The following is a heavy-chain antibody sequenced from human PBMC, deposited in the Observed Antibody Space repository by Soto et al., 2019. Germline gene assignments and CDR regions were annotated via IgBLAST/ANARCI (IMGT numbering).Heavy chain of an antibody. CDR2: ISPKSGSI. CDR1: CYTFTRNG. CDR3: VKDRDSNSWPSRDV. V-gene: IGHV1-18*01. D-gene: IGHD3-22*01. J-gene: IGHJ6*02. Sequence: SVKVSFKSSCYTFTRNGISWVRQAPGQGLEWMGWISPKSGSIKYAQKFQGRVIMTTDTSTSTAYMELRSLRSDDTDVYYCVKDRDSNSWPSRDVWGPGTTVTVYS.